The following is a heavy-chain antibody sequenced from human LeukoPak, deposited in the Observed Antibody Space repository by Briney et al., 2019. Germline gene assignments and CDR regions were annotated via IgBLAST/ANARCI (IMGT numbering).Heavy chain of an antibody. D-gene: IGHD4-17*01. J-gene: IGHJ3*02. CDR3: ARTHDYGDPQDAFDI. CDR2: IYNRGST. V-gene: IGHV4-61*02. Sequence: SQTLSLTCTVSGGSLRSGSYYWSWIRQPAGKGLEWIGRIYNRGSTNYNPSLKSRVTISVDTSKNQFSLKLSSVTAADTAVYYCARTHDYGDPQDAFDIWGQGTMVTVSS. CDR1: GGSLRSGSYY.